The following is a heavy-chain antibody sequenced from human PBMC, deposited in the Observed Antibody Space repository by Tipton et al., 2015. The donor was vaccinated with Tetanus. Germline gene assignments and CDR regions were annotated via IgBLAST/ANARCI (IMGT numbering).Heavy chain of an antibody. J-gene: IGHJ2*01. CDR1: GFTFSGSP. Sequence: SLRLSCVTSGFTFSGSPIHWVRQASGKGLEWVGRIRTRPNNYATVDGESVRGRFIMSRDESNNTEYLKMNSLKTEDTAVYFCARPLALDGGYETYFDLWRRGTLVTVSS. D-gene: IGHD5-12*01. V-gene: IGHV3-73*01. CDR3: ARPLALDGGYETYFDL. CDR2: IRTRPNNYAT.